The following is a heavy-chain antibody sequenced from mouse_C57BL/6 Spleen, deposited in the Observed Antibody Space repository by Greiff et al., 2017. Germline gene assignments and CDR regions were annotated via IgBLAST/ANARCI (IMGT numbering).Heavy chain of an antibody. CDR2: INPSNGGT. D-gene: IGHD2-5*01. J-gene: IGHJ3*01. CDR1: GYTFTSYW. V-gene: IGHV1-53*01. CDR3: ARGYYSNDGTWFAY. Sequence: QVQLQQPGTELVKPGASVKLSCKASGYTFTSYWLHWVKQRPGQGLEWIGNINPSNGGTNYNEKFKSKATLTVDKSCSTAYMQLSSLTSEDSAVYYCARGYYSNDGTWFAYWGQGTLVTVSA.